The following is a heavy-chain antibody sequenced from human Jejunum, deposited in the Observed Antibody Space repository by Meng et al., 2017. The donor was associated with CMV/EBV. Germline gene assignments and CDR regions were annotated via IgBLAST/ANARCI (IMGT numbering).Heavy chain of an antibody. CDR2: ISGDGRKI. CDR1: FSFNTYA. J-gene: IGHJ6*02. D-gene: IGHD6-6*01. CDR3: AKNRPSADRPYGMDV. V-gene: IGHV3-23*01. Sequence: FSFNTYAMNGVRQAPGKGLEWVSAISGDGRKIYYADSVKGRFTISRDNSENTVYLHMSSLRAEDTATYYCAKNRPSADRPYGMDVWGQGTTVTVSS.